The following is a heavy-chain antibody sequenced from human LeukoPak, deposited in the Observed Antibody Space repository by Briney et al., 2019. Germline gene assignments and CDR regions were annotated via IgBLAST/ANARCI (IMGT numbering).Heavy chain of an antibody. Sequence: SETLSLTCTVSGGSISSGSYYWSWIRQPAGKGLEWIGRIYTSGSTNYNPSLKSRVTISVDTSKNQFSLKLSSVTAADTAVYYCARDVKFNGYYYFDYWGQGTLVTVSS. J-gene: IGHJ4*02. CDR2: IYTSGST. D-gene: IGHD3-22*01. V-gene: IGHV4-61*02. CDR3: ARDVKFNGYYYFDY. CDR1: GGSISSGSYY.